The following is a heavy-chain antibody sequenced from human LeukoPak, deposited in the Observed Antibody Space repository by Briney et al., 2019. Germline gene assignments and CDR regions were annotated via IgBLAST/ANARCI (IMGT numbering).Heavy chain of an antibody. CDR1: GFTFSSYA. Sequence: PGGSMRLSCAASGFTFSSYAMSWVRQAPGKGLEWVSAISGSGGSTYYADSVKGRFTISRDNSKNTLYLQMNSLRAEDTAVYYCAKDETAMVTGFDYWGQGTLVTVSS. CDR3: AKDETAMVTGFDY. V-gene: IGHV3-23*01. J-gene: IGHJ4*02. CDR2: ISGSGGST. D-gene: IGHD5-18*01.